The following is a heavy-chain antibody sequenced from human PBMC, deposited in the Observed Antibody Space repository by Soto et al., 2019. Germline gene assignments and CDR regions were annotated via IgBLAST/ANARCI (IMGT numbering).Heavy chain of an antibody. Sequence: EVQLLESGGGLVQPGGSLRLSCAHSGCTYSSYAMSWVREAPGKGLEWVSSISGSGGITYYAESVKGRFTISSDNSKYTLCLQMNSLRADDTAVYYCAKVGDIVVVVAPGYYWGQGTLVTVSS. J-gene: IGHJ4*02. V-gene: IGHV3-23*01. CDR2: ISGSGGIT. CDR3: AKVGDIVVVVAPGYY. CDR1: GCTYSSYA. D-gene: IGHD2-15*01.